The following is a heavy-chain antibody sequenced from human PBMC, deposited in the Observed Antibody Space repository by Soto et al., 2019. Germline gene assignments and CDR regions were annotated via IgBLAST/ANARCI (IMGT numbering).Heavy chain of an antibody. D-gene: IGHD3-10*01. CDR2: IYYSGST. CDR1: GGSISSSSYY. Sequence: SETLSLTCTVSGGSISSSSYYWGWIRQPPGKGLEWIGSIYYSGSTYYNPSLKSRVTITVDTSKNQFSLKLSSVTAADTAVYYCARNRPMVRGVFDYWGQGTLVTVSS. J-gene: IGHJ4*02. CDR3: ARNRPMVRGVFDY. V-gene: IGHV4-39*01.